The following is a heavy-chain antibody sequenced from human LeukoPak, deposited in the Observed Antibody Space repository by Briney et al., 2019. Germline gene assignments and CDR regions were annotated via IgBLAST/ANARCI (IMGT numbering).Heavy chain of an antibody. V-gene: IGHV4-30-4*08. D-gene: IGHD2-2*01. Sequence: PSQTLSLTCTVSGGSISSGDYYWSWIRQPPGKGLEWIGYIYYGGSTYYNPSLKSRVTISVDTSKNQFSLKLSSVTAADTAVYYCARASSSTSCYFDYWGQGTLVTVSS. CDR1: GGSISSGDYY. J-gene: IGHJ4*02. CDR2: IYYGGST. CDR3: ARASSSTSCYFDY.